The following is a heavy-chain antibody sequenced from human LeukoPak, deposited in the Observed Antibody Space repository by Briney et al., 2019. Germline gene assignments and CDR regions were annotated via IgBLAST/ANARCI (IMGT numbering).Heavy chain of an antibody. CDR3: ARHRYSSAWSVVDY. CDR1: GASMSSYY. V-gene: IGHV4-59*08. CDR2: IYYSGST. J-gene: IGHJ4*02. Sequence: SETLSLTCSVSGASMSSYYWSWVRQPPGKGLEWIGNIYYSGSTNYNPSLKSRVTISVDTSKNQFSLKLTAVTAADTAVYYCARHRYSSAWSVVDYWGQGTLVTVSS. D-gene: IGHD6-19*01.